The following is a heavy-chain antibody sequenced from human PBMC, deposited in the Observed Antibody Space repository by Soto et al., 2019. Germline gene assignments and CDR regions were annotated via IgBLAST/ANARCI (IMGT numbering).Heavy chain of an antibody. CDR2: ISSDGSST. D-gene: IGHD2-15*01. J-gene: IGHJ4*02. CDR3: ARVRYCSDNSCYSWFDY. Sequence: PGGSLRLSCVASGFTFSNYWMHCVRQAPGKELEWVSRISSDGSSTTYADSVKGRFTISRDNAENSLHLQMNSLRAEDTAVYYCARVRYCSDNSCYSWFDYWGQGTLVTVSS. V-gene: IGHV3-74*01. CDR1: GFTFSNYW.